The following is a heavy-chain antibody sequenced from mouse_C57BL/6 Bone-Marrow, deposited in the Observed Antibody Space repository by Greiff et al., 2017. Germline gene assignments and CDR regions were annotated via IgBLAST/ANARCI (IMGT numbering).Heavy chain of an antibody. Sequence: QVQLKQPGAELVKPGASVKLSCKASGYTFTSYWMHWVKQRPGRGLEWIGRIDPNSGGTKYNEKFKSRATLTVDKPSSTAYMQISSLTSEDSAVYYCARSTYSNYRYYHAMGYWGQGTSVTVSS. CDR3: ARSTYSNYRYYHAMGY. CDR2: IDPNSGGT. CDR1: GYTFTSYW. J-gene: IGHJ4*01. D-gene: IGHD2-5*01. V-gene: IGHV1-72*01.